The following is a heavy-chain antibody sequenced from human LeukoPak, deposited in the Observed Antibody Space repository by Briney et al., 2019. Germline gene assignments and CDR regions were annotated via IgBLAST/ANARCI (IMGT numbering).Heavy chain of an antibody. V-gene: IGHV3-30*04. Sequence: GRSLRLSCAASGFTFSSYAMHWVRQAPGKGLEWVAVISYDGSNKYYADSVKGRFTISRDNSKNTLYLQTNSLRAEDTAVYYCAREPTYSGNDYWGQGTLVTVSS. D-gene: IGHD5-12*01. CDR3: AREPTYSGNDY. CDR2: ISYDGSNK. J-gene: IGHJ4*02. CDR1: GFTFSSYA.